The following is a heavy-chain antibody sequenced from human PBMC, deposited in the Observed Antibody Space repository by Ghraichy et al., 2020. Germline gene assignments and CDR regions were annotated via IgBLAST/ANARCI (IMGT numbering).Heavy chain of an antibody. CDR2: IRSKAYGGKT. CDR3: TREGYSSSFDAFDI. D-gene: IGHD6-13*01. Sequence: GGSLRLSCTTSGFTFSDHAMSWVRQAPGRGLEWVGFIRSKAYGGKTEYAASVKGRFTISRDDSKRIAYLHMNSLKTEDTAVYYCTREGYSSSFDAFDIWGQGTRVTVSS. J-gene: IGHJ3*02. V-gene: IGHV3-49*04. CDR1: GFTFSDHA.